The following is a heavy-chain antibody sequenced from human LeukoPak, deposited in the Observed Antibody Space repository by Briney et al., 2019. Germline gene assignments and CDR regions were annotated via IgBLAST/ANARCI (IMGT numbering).Heavy chain of an antibody. CDR3: ARHALDYYGSGDFDY. J-gene: IGHJ4*02. V-gene: IGHV4-39*01. CDR1: GGSISSSSYY. Sequence: SETLSLTCTVSGGSISSSSYYWGWIRQPPGKGLEWIGSIYYSGSTYYNPSLKSRVTISVDTSKNQFSLKLSSVTAADTAVYYCARHALDYYGSGDFDYWGQGTLVTVSS. D-gene: IGHD3-10*01. CDR2: IYYSGST.